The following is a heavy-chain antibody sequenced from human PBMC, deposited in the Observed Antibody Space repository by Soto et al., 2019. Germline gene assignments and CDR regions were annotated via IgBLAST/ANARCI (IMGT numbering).Heavy chain of an antibody. CDR3: AKGAARYFDY. D-gene: IGHD1-26*01. V-gene: IGHV3-23*01. Sequence: GGSLRLSCAASGFAFSSYAMSWVRQAPGKGLEWVSGIGGSGDNIYNADSVKGRFTISRDNSKKMLFLHMNGLRGEDTGTYYCAKGAARYFDYWGRGTLVTVSS. J-gene: IGHJ4*02. CDR2: IGGSGDNI. CDR1: GFAFSSYA.